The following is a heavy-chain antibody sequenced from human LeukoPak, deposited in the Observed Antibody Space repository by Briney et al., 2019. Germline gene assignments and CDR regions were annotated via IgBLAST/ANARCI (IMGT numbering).Heavy chain of an antibody. D-gene: IGHD3-22*01. CDR2: ISGSGGST. CDR3: ATVRRPEFYYDSSGYYSGFDY. CDR1: GFTFSSYA. J-gene: IGHJ4*02. V-gene: IGHV3-23*01. Sequence: SGGSLRLSCAASGFTFSSYAMSWVRQAPGKGLEWVSAISGSGGSTYYADSVKGRFTISRDNSKNTLYLQMNSLRAEDTAVYYCATVRRPEFYYDSSGYYSGFDYWGQGTLVTVSS.